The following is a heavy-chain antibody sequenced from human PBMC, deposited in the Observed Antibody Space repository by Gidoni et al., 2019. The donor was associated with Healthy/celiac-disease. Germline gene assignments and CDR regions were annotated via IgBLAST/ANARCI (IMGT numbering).Heavy chain of an antibody. V-gene: IGHV3-30*18. Sequence: VQLVESGGGVVQPAMSLRLPWAASGFTFSSYGMHWVRQAPGKGLEWVAVISYDGSNKYYADSVKGRFTISRDNSKNTLYLQMNSLRAEDTAVYYCANGADSSGWLFDYWGQGTLVTVSS. CDR1: GFTFSSYG. CDR2: ISYDGSNK. CDR3: ANGADSSGWLFDY. D-gene: IGHD6-19*01. J-gene: IGHJ4*02.